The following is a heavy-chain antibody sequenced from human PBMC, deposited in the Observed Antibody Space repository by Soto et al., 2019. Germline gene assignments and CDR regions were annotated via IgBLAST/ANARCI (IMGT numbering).Heavy chain of an antibody. Sequence: ASVKVSCKASGYTFTSYDINWVRQATGQGLEWMGWMNPNSGNTGYAQKFQGRVTMTRNTSISTAYMELSSLRSEDTAVYYCARASRLSNYDFWDYYYYGMDVWGQGTTVTAP. D-gene: IGHD3-3*01. J-gene: IGHJ6*02. CDR3: ARASRLSNYDFWDYYYYGMDV. CDR1: GYTFTSYD. CDR2: MNPNSGNT. V-gene: IGHV1-8*01.